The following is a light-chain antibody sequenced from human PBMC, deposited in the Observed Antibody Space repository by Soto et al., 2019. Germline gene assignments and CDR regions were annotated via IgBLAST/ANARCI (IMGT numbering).Light chain of an antibody. CDR1: QSVLYSSNNKNY. CDR3: QQYYSAWWT. Sequence: DIVMTQSPDSLAVSLGERATINCKSSQSVLYSSNNKNYLAWYQQKPGQPPKLLFYWASTRESGVPDRFSGSGSGKDFTLTISSLQAEDVAVYYCQQYYSAWWTFGQGTKVEIK. CDR2: WAS. J-gene: IGKJ1*01. V-gene: IGKV4-1*01.